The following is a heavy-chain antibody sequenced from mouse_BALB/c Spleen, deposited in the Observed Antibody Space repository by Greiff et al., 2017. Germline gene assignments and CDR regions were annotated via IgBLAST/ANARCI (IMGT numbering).Heavy chain of an antibody. D-gene: IGHD2-10*02. CDR2: INPSTGYT. CDR3: AKYGNYGGYFDV. J-gene: IGHJ1*01. CDR1: GYTFTSYW. Sequence: QVQLQQSGAELAKPGASVKMSCKASGYTFTSYWMHWVKQRPGQGLEWIGYINPSTGYTEYNQKFKDKATLTADKSSSTAYMQLSSLTSEDSAVYYCAKYGNYGGYFDVWGAGTTVTVSS. V-gene: IGHV1-4*01.